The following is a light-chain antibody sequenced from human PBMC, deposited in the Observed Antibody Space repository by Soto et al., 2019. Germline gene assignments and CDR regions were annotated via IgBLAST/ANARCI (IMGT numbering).Light chain of an antibody. CDR1: SSDVGGYNC. CDR3: NSYRSSSTLYV. CDR2: DVN. Sequence: QSALTQPASVSGSPGQSITISCTGTSSDVGGYNCVSWYQQHPGKAPKLMIYDVNNRPSGVSNRFSGSKSSNTASLTISGLQAEDEADYYCNSYRSSSTLYVFGTGTKLTVL. V-gene: IGLV2-14*01. J-gene: IGLJ1*01.